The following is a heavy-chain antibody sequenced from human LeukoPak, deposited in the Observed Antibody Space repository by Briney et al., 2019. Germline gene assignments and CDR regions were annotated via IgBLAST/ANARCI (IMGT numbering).Heavy chain of an antibody. CDR3: ARDSPAVAGFDY. V-gene: IGHV3-21*01. Sequence: GGSLRLSCAASGFTFSSYTMNWVRQAPGKGLEWVSSISSGGSYIYYADSVKGRFTISRDNAKNSLYLQVNSLRAEDTAMYYCARDSPAVAGFDYWGQGTLVTVSS. J-gene: IGHJ4*02. CDR1: GFTFSSYT. D-gene: IGHD6-19*01. CDR2: ISSGGSYI.